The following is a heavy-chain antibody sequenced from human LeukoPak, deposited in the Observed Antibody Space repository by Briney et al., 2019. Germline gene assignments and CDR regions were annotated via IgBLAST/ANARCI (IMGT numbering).Heavy chain of an antibody. Sequence: GGSLRLSCAASGFTFSSYAMSWVRQAPGKGLEWVSAISGSGGSTYYVDSVKGRFTISRDNSKNTLYLQMNSLRAEDTAVYYCAKDNRYDSSGYYFYWGQGTLVTVSS. CDR2: ISGSGGST. CDR1: GFTFSSYA. J-gene: IGHJ4*02. CDR3: AKDNRYDSSGYYFY. V-gene: IGHV3-23*01. D-gene: IGHD3-22*01.